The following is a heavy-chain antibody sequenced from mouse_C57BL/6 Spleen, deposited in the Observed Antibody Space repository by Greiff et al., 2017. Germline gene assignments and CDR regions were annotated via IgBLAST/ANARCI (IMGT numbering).Heavy chain of an antibody. CDR1: GYTFTDYY. Sequence: DVKLQESGPVLVKPGASVKMSCKASGYTFTDYYMNWVKQSHGKSLEWIGVINPYNGGTSYNQKFKGKATLTVDKSSSTAYMELNSLTSEDSAVYYCARRLGYYFDYWGQGTTLTVSS. D-gene: IGHD1-2*01. CDR3: ARRLGYYFDY. J-gene: IGHJ2*01. V-gene: IGHV1-19*01. CDR2: INPYNGGT.